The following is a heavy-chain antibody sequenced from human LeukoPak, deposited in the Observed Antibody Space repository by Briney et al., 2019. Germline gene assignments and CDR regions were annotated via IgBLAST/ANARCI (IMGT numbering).Heavy chain of an antibody. D-gene: IGHD3-10*01. CDR3: ARWWTRRTYYYGSGSYPPALDY. V-gene: IGHV4-34*01. CDR2: INHSGST. Sequence: PSETLSLTCAVYGGSFSGYYWSWIRQPPGKGLEWIGEINHSGSTNYNPSLKSRVTISVDTSKNQFSLKLSSVTAAGTAVYYCARWWTRRTYYYGSGSYPPALDYWGQGTLVTVSS. CDR1: GGSFSGYY. J-gene: IGHJ4*02.